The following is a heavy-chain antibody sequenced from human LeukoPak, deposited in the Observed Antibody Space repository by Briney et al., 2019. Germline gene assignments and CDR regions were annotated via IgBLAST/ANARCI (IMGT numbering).Heavy chain of an antibody. V-gene: IGHV1-69*06. CDR1: GGTFSSYA. CDR3: ARERLDGIFAFDI. D-gene: IGHD2-15*01. Sequence: KVSCKASGGTFSSYAVSWVRQAPGQGLEWMGGIIPIFGTANYAQKFQGRVTITADKSTSTAYMELSSLRSEDTAVYYCARERLDGIFAFDIWGQGTMVTVSS. CDR2: IIPIFGTA. J-gene: IGHJ3*02.